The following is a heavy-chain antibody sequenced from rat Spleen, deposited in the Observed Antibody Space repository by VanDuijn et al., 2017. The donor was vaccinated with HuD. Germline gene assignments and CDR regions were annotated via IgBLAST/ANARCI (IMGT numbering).Heavy chain of an antibody. CDR1: GFTFTNYY. V-gene: IGHV5-25*01. J-gene: IGHJ3*01. CDR3: ARGIYYGYNAFVY. Sequence: EVQLVESGGGLVQPGRYMKLSCAASGFTFTNYYMAWVRQAPTKGLEWVASINTGGGNTYYRDSVKGRFTISRDNGKSTLFLKMDSLRSEDTATYYCARGIYYGYNAFVYWGQGTLVTVSS. CDR2: INTGGGNT. D-gene: IGHD1-9*01.